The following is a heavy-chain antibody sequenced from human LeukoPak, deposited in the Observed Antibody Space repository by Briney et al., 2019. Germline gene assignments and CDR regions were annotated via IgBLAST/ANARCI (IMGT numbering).Heavy chain of an antibody. J-gene: IGHJ5*02. CDR3: AKRYCSSTSCYPDNWFDP. D-gene: IGHD2-2*01. CDR1: GFTFSSYG. CDR2: IRYDGRNK. Sequence: GGSLRLSCAASGFTFSSYGMHWFRQAPGKGLEWVAFIRYDGRNKYYADSVKGRFTISRDNSKNTLYLQMNSLRAEDTAVYYCAKRYCSSTSCYPDNWFDPWGQGTLVTVSS. V-gene: IGHV3-30*02.